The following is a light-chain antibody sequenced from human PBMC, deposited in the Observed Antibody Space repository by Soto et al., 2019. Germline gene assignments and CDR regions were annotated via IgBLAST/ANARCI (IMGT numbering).Light chain of an antibody. CDR1: NSNIASNS. J-gene: IGLJ1*01. Sequence: QSVPTQPPSASGTPGQRVTITCYGDNSNIASNSVNWYQQLPGTAPKLLIYSDNRRPSGVPDRFSASKSGASAFLTISGLQSDDEADYYCCSLTTSHTYVFGSGTKVTVL. V-gene: IGLV1-44*01. CDR3: CSLTTSHTYV. CDR2: SDN.